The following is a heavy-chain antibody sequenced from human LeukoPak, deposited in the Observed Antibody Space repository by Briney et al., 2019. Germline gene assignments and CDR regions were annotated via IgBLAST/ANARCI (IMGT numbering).Heavy chain of an antibody. CDR3: ARGTVIAVDY. D-gene: IGHD4-17*01. V-gene: IGHV1-2*02. CDR1: VYTLTGYY. Sequence: ASVNVSCQACVYTLTGYYMHGVRPAPGREREGMGWINPNSGGTNYAQKFQGRVTMTRDTSISTAYMELSRMRSDDTAVYYCARGTVIAVDYWGQGTLVTVSS. J-gene: IGHJ4*02. CDR2: INPNSGGT.